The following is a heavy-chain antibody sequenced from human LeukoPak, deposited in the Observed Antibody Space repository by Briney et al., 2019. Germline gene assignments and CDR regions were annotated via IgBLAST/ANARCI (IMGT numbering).Heavy chain of an antibody. CDR2: MNPNSGNT. Sequence: ASVKVSCKASGYTFTSYDINWVRQATGQGLEWMGWMNPNSGNTGYAQKFQGRVTMTRDTSTSTVYMELSSLRSEDTAVYYCARAGVVVTSPGFDPWGQGTLVTVSS. CDR3: ARAGVVVTSPGFDP. J-gene: IGHJ5*02. V-gene: IGHV1-8*02. D-gene: IGHD2-21*02. CDR1: GYTFTSYD.